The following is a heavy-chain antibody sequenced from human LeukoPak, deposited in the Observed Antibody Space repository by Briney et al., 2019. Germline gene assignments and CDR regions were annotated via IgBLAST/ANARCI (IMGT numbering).Heavy chain of an antibody. CDR3: ARPIPPATIFGEVDAFDI. V-gene: IGHV5-51*01. Sequence: GESLKISCKGSGYSFTSYWIGWVRQMPGKGLEWMGIIYPSDSDTRYSPSFQGQVTISADKSISTAYLQWGSLKASDTAMYYCARPIPPATIFGEVDAFDIWGQGTMVTVSS. CDR2: IYPSDSDT. CDR1: GYSFTSYW. D-gene: IGHD3-3*01. J-gene: IGHJ3*02.